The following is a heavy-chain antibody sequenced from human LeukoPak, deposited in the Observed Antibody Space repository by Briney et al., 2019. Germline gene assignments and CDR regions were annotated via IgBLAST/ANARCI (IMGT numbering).Heavy chain of an antibody. CDR3: AKERRNRLDY. D-gene: IGHD1-14*01. CDR1: GFTFDDYA. V-gene: IGHV3-9*01. Sequence: GGSLRLSCAASGFTFDDYAMHWVRQAPGKGLEWVSGISWNSGSIGYADSVKGRFTISRDNAKNSLYLQMNSLRAEDTALYYCAKERRNRLDYWGHGTLVTVSS. CDR2: ISWNSGSI. J-gene: IGHJ4*01.